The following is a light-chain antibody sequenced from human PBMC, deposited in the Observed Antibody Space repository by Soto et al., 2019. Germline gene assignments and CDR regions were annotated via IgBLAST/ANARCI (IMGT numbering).Light chain of an antibody. CDR3: QQLFDSPIT. J-gene: IGKJ5*01. Sequence: IKLTQSPSSLSASVGDRVTITCRASEGMSSYLAWYEQKPGKAPKLLIYAASTLQSGVPSRFSGSGSGTDFTLTISSLQPEDFATYYCQQLFDSPITFGQGTRLE. CDR2: AAS. CDR1: EGMSSY. V-gene: IGKV1-9*01.